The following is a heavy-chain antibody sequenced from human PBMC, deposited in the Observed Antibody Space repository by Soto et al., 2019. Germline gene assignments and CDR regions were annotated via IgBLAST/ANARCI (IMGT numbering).Heavy chain of an antibody. CDR3: AKEGQYYDILTGYRSYYGMDV. V-gene: IGHV3-30*18. D-gene: IGHD3-9*01. Sequence: GGSLRLSCAASGFTFSSYGMHWVRQAPGKGLEWVAVISYDGSNKYYADSVKGRFTISRDNSKNTLYLQMNSLRAEDTAAYYCAKEGQYYDILTGYRSYYGMDVWGQGTTVTVSS. CDR2: ISYDGSNK. CDR1: GFTFSSYG. J-gene: IGHJ6*02.